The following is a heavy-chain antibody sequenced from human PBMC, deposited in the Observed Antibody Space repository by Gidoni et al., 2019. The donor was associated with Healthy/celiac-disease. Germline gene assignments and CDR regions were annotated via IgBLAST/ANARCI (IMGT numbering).Heavy chain of an antibody. J-gene: IGHJ4*02. CDR1: GFTFSSYW. CDR2: IKQDGSEK. D-gene: IGHD6-13*01. CDR3: AREYSEQQLTPYFDY. Sequence: EVQLVESGGGLVQPGGSLRLSCAASGFTFSSYWMSWVLQAPGKGREWVANIKQDGSEKYYVDAVKGRFTIARDNAKNSLYLQMNSLRAEDTAVYYCAREYSEQQLTPYFDYWGQGTLVTVSS. V-gene: IGHV3-7*01.